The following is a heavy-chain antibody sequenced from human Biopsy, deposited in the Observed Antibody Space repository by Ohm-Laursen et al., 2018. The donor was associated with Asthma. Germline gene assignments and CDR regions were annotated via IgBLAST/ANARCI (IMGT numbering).Heavy chain of an antibody. D-gene: IGHD1/OR15-1a*01. CDR3: ARPSGTNPHYFDY. CDR1: GGTFSSYA. Sequence: VKISCKASGGTFSSYAISWVRQAPGQGLEWMGGIIPIFGTANYAQKFQGRVTITADESTGTAYMELSSLRSEDTAVYYCARPSGTNPHYFDYWGQGTLVTVSS. J-gene: IGHJ4*02. CDR2: IIPIFGTA. V-gene: IGHV1-69*13.